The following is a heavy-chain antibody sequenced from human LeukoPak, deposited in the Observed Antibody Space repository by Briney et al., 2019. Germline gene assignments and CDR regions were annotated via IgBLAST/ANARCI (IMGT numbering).Heavy chain of an antibody. V-gene: IGHV4-59*01. J-gene: IGHJ6*02. CDR2: AYNSGTT. CDR3: ARDRVVAAAGTGDYYYYGVDV. Sequence: SETLSLTCTVSGGSISSSYSWSWIRQPPGKGLDWIGYAYNSGTTNYNPSLKSRVTISVDTSKNQLSLKLNSVTAADTAVYYCARDRVVAAAGTGDYYYYGVDVWGQGTTVTVSS. D-gene: IGHD6-13*01. CDR1: GGSISSSYS.